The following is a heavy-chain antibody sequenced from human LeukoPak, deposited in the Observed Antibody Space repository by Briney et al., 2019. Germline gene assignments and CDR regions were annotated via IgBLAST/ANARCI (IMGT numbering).Heavy chain of an antibody. V-gene: IGHV4-34*01. J-gene: IGHJ6*03. CDR2: INHSGST. Sequence: GSLRLSCAASGFPFDDYGMNWVRQAPGKGLEWIGEINHSGSTNYNPSLKSRVTISVDTSKNQFSLKLSSVTAADTAVYYCARAGGDYGDYRKYYYYMDVWGKGTTVTVSS. CDR3: ARAGGDYGDYRKYYYYMDV. D-gene: IGHD4-17*01. CDR1: GFPFDDYG.